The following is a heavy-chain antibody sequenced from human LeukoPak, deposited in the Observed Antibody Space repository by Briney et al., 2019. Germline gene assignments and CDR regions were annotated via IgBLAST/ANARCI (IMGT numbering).Heavy chain of an antibody. V-gene: IGHV1-24*01. Sequence: GGSVKVSRKVSGYTLTELSIHWVRQAPGKGLEWMGGFDPESAKAIYAQNFQGRLTMTEDTSTDTAYMELSSLRSEDTAVYYCATDTAPKMPMIVVVHAFDIWGQGTMVTVSS. D-gene: IGHD3-22*01. CDR3: ATDTAPKMPMIVVVHAFDI. CDR2: FDPESAKA. CDR1: GYTLTELS. J-gene: IGHJ3*02.